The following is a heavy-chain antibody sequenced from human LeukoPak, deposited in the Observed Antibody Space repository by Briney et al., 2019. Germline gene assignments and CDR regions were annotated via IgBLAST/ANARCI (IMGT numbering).Heavy chain of an antibody. D-gene: IGHD6-19*01. CDR2: ISINGGST. CDR3: ASIAVAGTPYFDY. Sequence: PGGSLRLSCAASGFTFTKYAIKWVRQAPGKGLEYVSSISINGGSTYYANSVKGRFTISRDSSKNMVYLQMGSLRAEDTAVYYCASIAVAGTPYFDYWGQGTLVTVSS. J-gene: IGHJ4*02. V-gene: IGHV3-64*01. CDR1: GFTFTKYA.